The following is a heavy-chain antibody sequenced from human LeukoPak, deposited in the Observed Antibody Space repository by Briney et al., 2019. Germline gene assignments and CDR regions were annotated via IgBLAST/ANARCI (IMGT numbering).Heavy chain of an antibody. D-gene: IGHD6-19*01. CDR2: ISAYNGNT. CDR1: GYTFTSYG. V-gene: IGHV1-18*01. J-gene: IGHJ4*02. CDR3: ARGISSGWYGVYFDY. Sequence: ASVKVSCKASGYTFTSYGISWVRQAPGQGLEWMGWISAYNGNTNYAQKLQGRVTMTTDTSTSTAYMELRSLRSDDTAVYYCARGISSGWYGVYFDYWGQGTLVTVSS.